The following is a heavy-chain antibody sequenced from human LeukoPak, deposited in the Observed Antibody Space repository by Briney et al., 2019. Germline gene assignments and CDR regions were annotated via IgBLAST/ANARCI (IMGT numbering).Heavy chain of an antibody. Sequence: GASVKVSCKASGYIFIGRFIHWVRQTPGQGLEWLGCINPASDGTNSAQKFQGRVTMTRDTSTNTAYMELSSLSNDDTAIYFCARAIGVAGYFDYWGQGALVTVSS. CDR2: INPASDGT. D-gene: IGHD6-19*01. CDR1: GYIFIGRF. J-gene: IGHJ4*02. CDR3: ARAIGVAGYFDY. V-gene: IGHV1-2*02.